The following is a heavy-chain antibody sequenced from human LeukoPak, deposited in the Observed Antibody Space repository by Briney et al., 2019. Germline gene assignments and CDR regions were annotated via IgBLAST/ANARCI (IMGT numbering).Heavy chain of an antibody. CDR2: IYYSGST. J-gene: IGHJ4*02. CDR1: GGSISSYY. Sequence: PSETLSLTCTVSGGSISSYYWSWIRRPPGKGLEWIGYIYYSGSTNYNPSLRSRVTISVDTSKNQFSLKLSSVTAADTAVYYCATTTVVTPDYFDYWGQGTLVTVSS. CDR3: ATTTVVTPDYFDY. V-gene: IGHV4-59*01. D-gene: IGHD4-23*01.